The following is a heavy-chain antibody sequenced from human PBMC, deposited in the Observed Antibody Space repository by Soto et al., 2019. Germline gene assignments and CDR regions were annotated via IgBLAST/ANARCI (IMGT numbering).Heavy chain of an antibody. Sequence: QVPLVQSGADVKKPGASVRVSCKASGYTFTTYTLHWLRQAPGQRLEWVGWINTGNGNTKYSQISQGRVSITRGRSANTVHLELSSLRSEDTAVYYCARGGSGNFDYWGQGALVTVSS. CDR3: ARGGSGNFDY. J-gene: IGHJ4*02. D-gene: IGHD3-10*01. V-gene: IGHV1-3*04. CDR2: INTGNGNT. CDR1: GYTFTTYT.